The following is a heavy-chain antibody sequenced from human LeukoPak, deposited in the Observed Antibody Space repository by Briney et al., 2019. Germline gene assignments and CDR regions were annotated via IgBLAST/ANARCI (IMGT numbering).Heavy chain of an antibody. Sequence: SETLSLTCIVSGGSISSIDSYWGWIRQPPGKGLEWIGRVYYRGSTLFNPSLKSRVSLSVDTSKNQFSLKMTSMSAADTAVYYCARDYCSGGACFGRWFDPWGQGTLVTVSS. D-gene: IGHD2-8*02. J-gene: IGHJ5*02. CDR3: ARDYCSGGACFGRWFDP. V-gene: IGHV4-39*07. CDR1: GGSISSIDSY. CDR2: VYYRGST.